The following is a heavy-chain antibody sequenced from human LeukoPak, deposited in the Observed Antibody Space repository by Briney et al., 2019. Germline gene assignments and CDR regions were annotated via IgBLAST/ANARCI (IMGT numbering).Heavy chain of an antibody. V-gene: IGHV3-11*04. D-gene: IGHD3-22*01. CDR1: GFTFSDYY. CDR2: ISSSGSTI. CDR3: AKGLYYYDSSGGSDAFDI. Sequence: GGSLRLSCAASGFTFSDYYMSWIRQAPGKGLEWVSYISSSGSTIYYADSVKGRFTISRDNSKNTLYLQMNSLRAEDTAVYYCAKGLYYYDSSGGSDAFDIWGQGTMVTVSS. J-gene: IGHJ3*02.